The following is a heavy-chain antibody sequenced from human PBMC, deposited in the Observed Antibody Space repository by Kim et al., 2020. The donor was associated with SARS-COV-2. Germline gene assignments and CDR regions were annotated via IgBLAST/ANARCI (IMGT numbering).Heavy chain of an antibody. CDR1: GYTFTGYY. J-gene: IGHJ3*02. D-gene: IGHD6-6*01. Sequence: ASVKVSCKASGYTFTGYYMHWVRQAPGQGLEWMGWINPNSGGTNYAQKFQGRVTMTRDTSISTAYMELSRLRSDDTAVYYCAMGTNAAARPLGAFDIWGQGTMVTVSS. CDR2: INPNSGGT. V-gene: IGHV1-2*02. CDR3: AMGTNAAARPLGAFDI.